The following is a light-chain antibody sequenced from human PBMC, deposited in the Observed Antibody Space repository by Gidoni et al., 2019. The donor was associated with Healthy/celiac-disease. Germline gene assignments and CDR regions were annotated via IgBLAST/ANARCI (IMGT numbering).Light chain of an antibody. CDR2: AAS. CDR3: QQSYSTPQYT. J-gene: IGKJ2*01. Sequence: DIQMTKSPSSLSASVGDRVTITCRASQSISSYLNWYQQKPGKAPKLLIYAASRLQSGVPARFSGSGSGTDFTLTISSLQPEDFATYYCQQSYSTPQYTFGQGTKLEIK. V-gene: IGKV1-39*01. CDR1: QSISSY.